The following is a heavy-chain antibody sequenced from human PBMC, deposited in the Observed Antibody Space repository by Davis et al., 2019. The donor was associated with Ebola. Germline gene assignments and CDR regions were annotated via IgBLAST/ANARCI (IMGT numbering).Heavy chain of an antibody. Sequence: PGGSLRLSCPVSGGSISSYYWSWIRQPPGKGLEWIGYIYYSGSTNYNPSLKSRVTISVDTSKNQFSLKLSLHQGPIGLPPGTLLQEHLWG. V-gene: IGHV4-59*01. J-gene: IGHJ6*01. CDR2: IYYSGST. CDR3: LLQEHL. CDR1: GGSISSYY.